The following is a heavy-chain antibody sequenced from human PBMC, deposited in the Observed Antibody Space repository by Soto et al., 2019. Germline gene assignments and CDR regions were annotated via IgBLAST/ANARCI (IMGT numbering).Heavy chain of an antibody. Sequence: QVQLVESGGGVVQPGRSLRLSCAASGFTFSSYGMHWVRQAPGKGLEWVAVIWYDGSNKYYADSVKGRFTISRDNSKNTLYLQMNSLRAEDTAVYYCARDRRDWQWLDYYYYGMDVWGQGTTVTVSS. J-gene: IGHJ6*02. D-gene: IGHD6-19*01. CDR3: ARDRRDWQWLDYYYYGMDV. V-gene: IGHV3-33*01. CDR2: IWYDGSNK. CDR1: GFTFSSYG.